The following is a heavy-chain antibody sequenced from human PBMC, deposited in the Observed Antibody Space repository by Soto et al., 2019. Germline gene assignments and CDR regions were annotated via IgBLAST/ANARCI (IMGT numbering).Heavy chain of an antibody. CDR3: AKDGGLHLGELSLYHYCYHMAV. Sequence: QVQLVESGGGVVQPGRSLRLSCAASGFTFSSYGMHWVRQAPGKGLEWVAVISYDGSNKYYADSVKGRFTISRDNSKNTLYLQMNSLRAEDTAVYYCAKDGGLHLGELSLYHYCYHMAVWGKGTTVTVSS. CDR2: ISYDGSNK. CDR1: GFTFSSYG. J-gene: IGHJ6*03. D-gene: IGHD3-16*02. V-gene: IGHV3-30*18.